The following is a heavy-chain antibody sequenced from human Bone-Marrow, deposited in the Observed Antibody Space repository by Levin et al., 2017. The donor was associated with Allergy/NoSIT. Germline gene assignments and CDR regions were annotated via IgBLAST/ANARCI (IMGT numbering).Heavy chain of an antibody. CDR3: ARVATKRRPSPHFDY. Sequence: PSETLSLTCAVSGGSISSGGYSWSWIRQPPGKGLEWIGYIYHSGSTYYNPSLKSRVTISVDRSKNQFSLKLSSVTAADTAVYYCARVATKRRPSPHFDYWGQGTLVTVSS. CDR1: GGSISSGGYS. V-gene: IGHV4-30-2*01. CDR2: IYHSGST. D-gene: IGHD1-26*01. J-gene: IGHJ4*02.